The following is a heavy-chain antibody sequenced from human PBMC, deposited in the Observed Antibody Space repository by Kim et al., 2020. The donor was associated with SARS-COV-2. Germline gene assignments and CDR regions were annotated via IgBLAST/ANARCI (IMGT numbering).Heavy chain of an antibody. Sequence: GGSLRLSCAASGFIFETCSMNWVRQAPGKGLEWISYITGSGVTMYADSVRGRFTISRDNAKNSVFLDMNSLRDEDTAVYYCAGDWTDSSGVHFWFDSWGQGTLVSVSS. V-gene: IGHV3-48*02. CDR2: ITGSGVTM. J-gene: IGHJ5*01. D-gene: IGHD3-22*01. CDR3: AGDWTDSSGVHFWFDS. CDR1: GFIFETCS.